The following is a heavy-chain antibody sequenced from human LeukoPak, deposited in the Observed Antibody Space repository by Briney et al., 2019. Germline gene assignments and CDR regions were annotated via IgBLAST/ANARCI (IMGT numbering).Heavy chain of an antibody. CDR3: TYEGDYYYGY. CDR2: INPKSGGT. Sequence: ASVKISCKASGDTFTDSYMHWVRQAPGQGLEWMGWINPKSGGTNYAQRFQGRVTMTRDTSISTAYMELSRLTSDDTAVYYCTYEGDYYYGYWGQGTLVTVSS. V-gene: IGHV1-2*02. CDR1: GDTFTDSY. D-gene: IGHD2-21*02. J-gene: IGHJ4*02.